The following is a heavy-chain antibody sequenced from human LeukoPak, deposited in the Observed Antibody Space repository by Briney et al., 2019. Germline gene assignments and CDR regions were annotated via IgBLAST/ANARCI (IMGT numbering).Heavy chain of an antibody. J-gene: IGHJ4*02. Sequence: SETLSLTCTVSGGSISSYYWSWIRQLAGKGLEWIGYSFHSGSTNYSPSLKSRVTISVDTSKNQFSLKLSSVTAADTAMYYCARRYYDSSGYYYFDYWGQGTLVTVSS. CDR2: SFHSGST. CDR3: ARRYYDSSGYYYFDY. CDR1: GGSISSYY. V-gene: IGHV4-59*01. D-gene: IGHD3-22*01.